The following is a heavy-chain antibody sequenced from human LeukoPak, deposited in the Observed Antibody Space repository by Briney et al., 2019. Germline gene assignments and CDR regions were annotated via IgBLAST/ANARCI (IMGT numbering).Heavy chain of an antibody. Sequence: ASVTVSCKASGYTFTGYYMHWARQAPGQGLEWMGWINPNSGGTNYAQKFQGRVTMTRDTSISTAYMELSRLRSDDTAVYYCARDKGSAAGTLDYWGQGTLVTVSS. CDR3: ARDKGSAAGTLDY. D-gene: IGHD6-13*01. J-gene: IGHJ4*02. CDR2: INPNSGGT. CDR1: GYTFTGYY. V-gene: IGHV1-2*02.